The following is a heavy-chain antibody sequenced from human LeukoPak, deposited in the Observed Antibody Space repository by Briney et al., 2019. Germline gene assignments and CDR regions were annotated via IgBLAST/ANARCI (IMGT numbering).Heavy chain of an antibody. CDR2: ISGSGGST. V-gene: IGHV3-23*01. CDR3: AKDLGYYDSSGYS. D-gene: IGHD3-22*01. CDR1: GFIFSSYA. Sequence: QAGGSLRLSCAASGFIFSSYAMSWVRQAPGKGLEWVSAISGSGGSTYYADSVKGRFTISRDNSKNTLYLQMNSLRAEDTAVYYCAKDLGYYDSSGYSWGQGTLVTVSS. J-gene: IGHJ4*02.